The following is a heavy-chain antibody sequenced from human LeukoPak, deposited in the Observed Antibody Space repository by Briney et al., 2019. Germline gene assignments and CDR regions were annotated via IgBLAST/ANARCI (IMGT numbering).Heavy chain of an antibody. CDR2: ISGSNSCI. V-gene: IGHV3-21*01. CDR1: GFTFSSYS. CDR3: ARALTTLTYEGY. Sequence: GGSLRLSCAASGFTFSSYSMNWVRQAPGKGLEWVSSISGSNSCIFYADSVKGRFTVSRDNAKDSLYLQMNSLRAEDTAVYYCARALTTLTYEGYWGQGTLVTVSS. J-gene: IGHJ4*02. D-gene: IGHD1-1*01.